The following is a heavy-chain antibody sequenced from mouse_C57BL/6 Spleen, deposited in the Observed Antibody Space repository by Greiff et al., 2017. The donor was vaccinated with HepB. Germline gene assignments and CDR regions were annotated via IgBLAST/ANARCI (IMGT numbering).Heavy chain of an antibody. CDR1: GFSFNTYA. V-gene: IGHV10-1*01. Sequence: EVMLVESGGGLVQPKGSLTLSCAASGFSFNTYAMNWVRQAPGKGLEWVALIRSKSNNYATSSADSVKDRFTISRDDSESMLYLQMNNLKTEDTAMYYCVRSIYSNGAWFAYWGQGTLVTVSA. CDR3: VRSIYSNGAWFAY. CDR2: IRSKSNNYAT. D-gene: IGHD2-5*01. J-gene: IGHJ3*01.